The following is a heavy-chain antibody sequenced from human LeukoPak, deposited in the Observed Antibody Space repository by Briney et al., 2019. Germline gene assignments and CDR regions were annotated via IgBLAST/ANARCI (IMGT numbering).Heavy chain of an antibody. D-gene: IGHD3-16*02. V-gene: IGHV3-74*01. CDR1: GFTFSSYW. Sequence: PGGSLRLSCAASGFTFSSYWMHWVRQAPGKGLVWVSRINSDGSSTSYADSVKGRFTISRDNAKNTLYLQMNSLRAEDTAVYYCARTYYDYVWGSYRYTDYWGQGTLVTVSS. CDR3: ARTYYDYVWGSYRYTDY. CDR2: INSDGSST. J-gene: IGHJ4*02.